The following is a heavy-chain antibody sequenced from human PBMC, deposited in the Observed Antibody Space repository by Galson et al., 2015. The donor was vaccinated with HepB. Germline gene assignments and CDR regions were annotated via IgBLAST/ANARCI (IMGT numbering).Heavy chain of an antibody. V-gene: IGHV1-69*13. D-gene: IGHD7-27*01. J-gene: IGHJ5*02. CDR2: IIPIFGTA. CDR3: ARGSTGDRHIGWFDP. Sequence: SVKVSCKASGGTFSSYAISWVRQAPGQGLEWMGGIIPIFGTANYAQKFQGRVTITADESTSTAYMELSGLRSEDTAVYYCARGSTGDRHIGWFDPWGQGTLVTISS. CDR1: GGTFSSYA.